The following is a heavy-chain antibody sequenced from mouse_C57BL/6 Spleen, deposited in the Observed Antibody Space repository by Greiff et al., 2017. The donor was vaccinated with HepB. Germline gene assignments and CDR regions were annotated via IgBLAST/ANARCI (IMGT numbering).Heavy chain of an antibody. CDR3: ARDRGSNYAAWFAY. V-gene: IGHV5-4*01. J-gene: IGHJ3*01. Sequence: EVKVVESGGGLVKPGGSLKLSCAASGFTFSSYAMSWVRQTPEKRLEWVATISDGGSYTYYPDNVKGRFTISRDNAKNNLYLQMSHLKSEDTAMYYCARDRGSNYAAWFAYWGQGTLVTVSA. D-gene: IGHD2-5*01. CDR2: ISDGGSYT. CDR1: GFTFSSYA.